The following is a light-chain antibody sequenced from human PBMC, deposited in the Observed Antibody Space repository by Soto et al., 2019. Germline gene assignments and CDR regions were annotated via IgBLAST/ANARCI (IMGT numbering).Light chain of an antibody. J-gene: IGLJ1*01. V-gene: IGLV2-23*02. CDR3: CSYTSSSTYV. CDR2: AVS. CDR1: NSDVGNYNL. Sequence: QSALTQPASVSGSPGQWITISCAGTNSDVGNYNLVSWYQQHPGKAPKLMIYAVSKRPSGVSNRFSGSKSGNTASLSISGLQAEDEADYYCCSYTSSSTYVFGTGTKVTVL.